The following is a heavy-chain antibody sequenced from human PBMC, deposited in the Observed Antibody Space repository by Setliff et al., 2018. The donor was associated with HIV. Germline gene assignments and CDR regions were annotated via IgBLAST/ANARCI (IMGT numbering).Heavy chain of an antibody. J-gene: IGHJ2*01. CDR3: TKQGALHWYFDL. V-gene: IGHV3-23*01. CDR1: GFTFSSYA. CDR2: ISGSGGST. Sequence: GGSLRLSCAASGFTFSSYAMSWVRQAPGKGLEWVSAISGSGGSTYYADSVKGRFTISRDNSKNTLYLQMNSLRAEDTAVYYCTKQGALHWYFDLWGRGTLVTVSS.